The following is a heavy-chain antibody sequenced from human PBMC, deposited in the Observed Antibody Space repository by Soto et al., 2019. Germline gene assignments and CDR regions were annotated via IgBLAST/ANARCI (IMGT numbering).Heavy chain of an antibody. CDR3: ARDRRGDYYYYYGVDV. CDR2: IYYSGST. V-gene: IGHV4-59*01. Sequence: SETLSLTCTVSGGSISSYYWSWIRQPPGKGLEWIGYIYYSGSTNYNPSLKSRVTISVDTSKNQFSLKLSSVTAADTAVYYCARDRRGDYYYYYGVDVWGQGTTVTVSS. D-gene: IGHD2-21*02. CDR1: GGSISSYY. J-gene: IGHJ6*02.